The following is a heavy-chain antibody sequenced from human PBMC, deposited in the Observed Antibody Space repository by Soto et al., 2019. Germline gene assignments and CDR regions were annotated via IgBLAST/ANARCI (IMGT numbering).Heavy chain of an antibody. V-gene: IGHV4-34*01. CDR2: INHSGST. J-gene: IGHJ4*02. CDR1: GGSFSGYY. Sequence: QVQLQQWGAGLLKPSETLSLTCAVYGGSFSGYYWSWIRQPPGKGLEWIGEINHSGSTNYNPSLRSRVTISVATYKNQFSLKLGSVTAADTAVYYCARSRGHYYYGSGSYYNGPYFDYWGQGTLVTVSS. D-gene: IGHD3-10*01. CDR3: ARSRGHYYYGSGSYYNGPYFDY.